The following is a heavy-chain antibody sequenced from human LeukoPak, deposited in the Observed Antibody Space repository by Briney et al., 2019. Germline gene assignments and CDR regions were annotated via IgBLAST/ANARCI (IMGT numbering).Heavy chain of an antibody. D-gene: IGHD6-19*01. CDR2: ISSSSSFI. CDR3: AREARLADAFDI. Sequence: GGSLRLSCAASGFTFSDYNMNWVRQAPGKGLDCVSSISSSSSFIYYADSVKGRFTISRDNAKNSLYLQMNSLRAEDTAVYYCAREARLADAFDIWGQGTMVTVSS. CDR1: GFTFSDYN. J-gene: IGHJ3*02. V-gene: IGHV3-21*01.